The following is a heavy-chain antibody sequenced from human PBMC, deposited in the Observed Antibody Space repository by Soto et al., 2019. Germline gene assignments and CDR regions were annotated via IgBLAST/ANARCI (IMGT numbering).Heavy chain of an antibody. D-gene: IGHD3-22*01. J-gene: IGHJ6*03. V-gene: IGHV4-59*08. Sequence: QVQLQESGPGLVKPSETLSLTCTVSGGSISSYYWSWIRQPPGKGLEWIGYIYYSGSTNYNPSLKSRATISVDTSKNQFSLKLSSVTAADTAVYYCARHWRADYYGFYYYMDVWGKGTTVTVSS. CDR1: GGSISSYY. CDR3: ARHWRADYYGFYYYMDV. CDR2: IYYSGST.